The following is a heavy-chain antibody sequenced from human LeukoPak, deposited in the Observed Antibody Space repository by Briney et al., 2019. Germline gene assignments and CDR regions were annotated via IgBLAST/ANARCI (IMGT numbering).Heavy chain of an antibody. CDR3: VKDSEVLNY. J-gene: IGHJ4*02. V-gene: IGHV3-30*02. CDR1: GVRFNNYG. Sequence: PGGSLRLSCAASGVRFNNYGMHWVRQAPGKGLEWVTFIRNDASETFYGDSVKGRFTVSRDNSKNTQYLQMNSLRIEDTAVYYCVKDSEVLNYWGQGTLVTVSS. D-gene: IGHD3-10*01. CDR2: IRNDASET.